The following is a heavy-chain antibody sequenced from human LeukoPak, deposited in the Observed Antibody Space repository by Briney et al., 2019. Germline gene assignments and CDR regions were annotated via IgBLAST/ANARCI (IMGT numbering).Heavy chain of an antibody. D-gene: IGHD3-9*01. CDR3: ATNFDILTGYSPPYGMDG. Sequence: ASVTVSCTVSGYTLTELSMHWVRQAPGKGLEWMGGFDPEDGETIYAQKFQGRVPMTEDTSTDTAYMELSSLRSEDTAVYYCATNFDILTGYSPPYGMDGWGQGTTVTVSS. CDR2: FDPEDGET. CDR1: GYTLTELS. V-gene: IGHV1-24*01. J-gene: IGHJ6*02.